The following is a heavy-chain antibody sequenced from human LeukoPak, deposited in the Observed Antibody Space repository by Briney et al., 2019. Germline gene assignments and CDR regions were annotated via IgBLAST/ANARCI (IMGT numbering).Heavy chain of an antibody. V-gene: IGHV3-30*04. J-gene: IGHJ6*02. CDR1: GFTFSSYA. Sequence: GRSLRLSCAASGFTFSSYAMHWVRQAPGKGLEWVAVISYDGSNKYYADSVKGRFTISRDNSKNTLYLQMNSLRAEDTAVYYCARGPQVYYDILTDYSRTDYYYYGMDVWGQGTTVTVSS. D-gene: IGHD3-9*01. CDR3: ARGPQVYYDILTDYSRTDYYYYGMDV. CDR2: ISYDGSNK.